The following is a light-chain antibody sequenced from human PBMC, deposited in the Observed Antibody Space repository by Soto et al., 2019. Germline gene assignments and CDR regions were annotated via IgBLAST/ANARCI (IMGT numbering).Light chain of an antibody. CDR1: SSNIGAGYD. CDR3: QSYDSSLIYV. J-gene: IGLJ1*01. Sequence: QSVLTQPPSVSGAPGQRVTISCTGSSSNIGAGYDVHWYQQVPGAAPKLLIYGNTNRPSGVPDRFSGSKSGTSASLAITGLEAEDEADYYCQSYDSSLIYVFATGTKLTVL. V-gene: IGLV1-40*01. CDR2: GNT.